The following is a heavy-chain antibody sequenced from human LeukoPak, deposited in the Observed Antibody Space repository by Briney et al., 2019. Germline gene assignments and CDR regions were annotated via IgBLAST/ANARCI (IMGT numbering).Heavy chain of an antibody. CDR1: GFTFSNYW. V-gene: IGHV3-74*01. J-gene: IGHJ4*02. D-gene: IGHD2-2*01. CDR2: INSDGTNT. CDR3: ARVRYCSSSSCYVYFEY. Sequence: GGSLRLSCAASGFTFSNYWMHWVRHVPGKGLVWVSHINSDGTNTDYADSVKGRFTMSRDNAKNTLYLQMNSLRAEDTAVYYCARVRYCSSSSCYVYFEYWGQGTLVTVSS.